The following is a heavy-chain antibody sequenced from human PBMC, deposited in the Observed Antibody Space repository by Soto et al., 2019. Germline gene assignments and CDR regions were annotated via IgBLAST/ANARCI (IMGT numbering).Heavy chain of an antibody. CDR2: IIPILGIA. CDR3: ARAEGCRGGSCYGQSADY. J-gene: IGHJ4*02. V-gene: IGHV1-69*02. D-gene: IGHD2-15*01. CDR1: GGTFSSYT. Sequence: SVKVSCKASGGTFSSYTISWVRQAPGQGLEWMGRIIPILGIANYAQKFQGRVTITADKSTSTAYMELSSLRSEDTAVYYCARAEGCRGGSCYGQSADYWGQGTLVTVSS.